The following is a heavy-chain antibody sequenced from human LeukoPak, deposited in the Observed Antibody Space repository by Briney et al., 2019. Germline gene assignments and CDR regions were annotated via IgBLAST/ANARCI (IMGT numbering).Heavy chain of an antibody. Sequence: SETLSLTCTVSGGSISSYYWSWIRQPPGKGLEWIGDIYYSGSTNYNPSLKSRVTISVDTSKNQFSLKLSSVTAADTAVYYCARDKATYATMVRGPYGMDVWGQGTTVTVSS. CDR1: GGSISSYY. CDR2: IYYSGST. CDR3: ARDKATYATMVRGPYGMDV. J-gene: IGHJ6*02. D-gene: IGHD3-10*01. V-gene: IGHV4-59*01.